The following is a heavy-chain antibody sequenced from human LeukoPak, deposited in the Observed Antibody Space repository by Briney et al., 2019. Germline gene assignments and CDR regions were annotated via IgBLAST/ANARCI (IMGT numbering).Heavy chain of an antibody. CDR3: ARGHSGSYSYY. V-gene: IGHV1-2*02. CDR1: GGTFSSYA. J-gene: IGHJ4*02. CDR2: INPNSGGT. Sequence: GASVKVSCKASGGTFSSYAISWVRQAPGQGLEWMGWINPNSGGTNYAQKFQGRVTMTRDTSISTAYMELSRLRSDDTAVYYCARGHSGSYSYYWGQGTLVTVSS. D-gene: IGHD1-26*01.